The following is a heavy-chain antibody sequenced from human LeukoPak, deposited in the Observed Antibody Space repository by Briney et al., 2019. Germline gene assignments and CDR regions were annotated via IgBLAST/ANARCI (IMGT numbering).Heavy chain of an antibody. D-gene: IGHD5-18*01. Sequence: PSETLSLTCSVSGDSIISYYWNWLRQSPGKGLEWIGNIYHSGRTEYNSSLRSRGTMFLDSSKNQFSLELTSVTPTDTAVYYCARGLWTQPGLVPFNYWGQGILVTVSS. V-gene: IGHV4-59*01. CDR2: IYHSGRT. CDR3: ARGLWTQPGLVPFNY. CDR1: GDSIISYY. J-gene: IGHJ4*02.